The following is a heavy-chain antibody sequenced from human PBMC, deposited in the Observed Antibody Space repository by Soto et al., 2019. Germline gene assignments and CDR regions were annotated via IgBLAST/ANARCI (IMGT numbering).Heavy chain of an antibody. D-gene: IGHD3-22*01. CDR2: IWYDGSNK. CDR3: ARDSKYYYDSSGYWN. J-gene: IGHJ4*02. CDR1: TFTLSSYG. V-gene: IGHV3-33*08. Sequence: PGGSLRLSCVAYTFTLSSYGMTWVRQAPGKGLEWVAVIWYDGSNKYYADSVKGRFTISRDNSKNTLYLQMNSLRAEDTAVYYCARDSKYYYDSSGYWNWGQGTLVTVSS.